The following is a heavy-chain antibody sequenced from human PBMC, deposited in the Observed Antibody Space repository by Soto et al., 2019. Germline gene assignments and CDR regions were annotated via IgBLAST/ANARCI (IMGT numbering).Heavy chain of an antibody. CDR3: ARESRYCTSTSCRHRNDWFAP. CDR2: IYHNGST. CDR1: GYSISSGYY. V-gene: IGHV4-38-2*02. D-gene: IGHD2-2*01. Sequence: LSLTCAVSGYSISSGYYWGWIRQPPGKGLEWIGTIYHNGSTYYNPSLKSRVTISVDTSKNQFSLKLSSVTAPDTAVYFCARESRYCTSTSCRHRNDWFAPWGQGTLVTVSS. J-gene: IGHJ5*02.